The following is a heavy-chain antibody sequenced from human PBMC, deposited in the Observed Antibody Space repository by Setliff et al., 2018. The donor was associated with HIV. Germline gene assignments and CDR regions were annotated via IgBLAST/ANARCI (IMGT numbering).Heavy chain of an antibody. CDR1: GYTFTDYY. CDR3: ARVPRTGPLDY. J-gene: IGHJ4*02. Sequence: GASVKVSCKASGYTFTDYYIHWVRQAPGQGLEWMGWINSASGGTNYAQNFQGRVTVTRDTSINTAYVELRSLRADDTALYYCARVPRTGPLDYWGQGTLVTVSS. CDR2: INSASGGT. V-gene: IGHV1-2*02.